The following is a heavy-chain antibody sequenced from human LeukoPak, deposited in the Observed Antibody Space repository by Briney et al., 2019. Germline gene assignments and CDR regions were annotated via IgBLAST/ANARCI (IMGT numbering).Heavy chain of an antibody. Sequence: ASVKVSCKASGYTFTSYGISWVRQAPGQGLEWMGWTSAYNGNTNYAQKLQGRVTMTTDTSTSTAYKELRSLRSDDTAVYYCARSGGSSGFDPWGQGTLVTVSS. CDR3: ARSGGSSGFDP. D-gene: IGHD2-15*01. CDR2: TSAYNGNT. J-gene: IGHJ5*02. CDR1: GYTFTSYG. V-gene: IGHV1-18*01.